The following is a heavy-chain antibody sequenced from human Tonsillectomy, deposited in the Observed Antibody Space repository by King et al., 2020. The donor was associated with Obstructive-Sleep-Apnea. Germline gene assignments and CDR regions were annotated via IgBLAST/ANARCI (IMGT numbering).Heavy chain of an antibody. CDR1: GFTFRTFS. Sequence: VQLVESGGGLVQPGGSLRLSCVASGFTFRTFSMNWVRQAPGRGLEWVSHISSDGSTKYYADSCKGRFSTSRDNAKNSLYLQMNSLRDEDTAVYYCARLVDDYGDYVNWYFDLWGRGTRVTVSS. CDR2: ISSDGSTK. V-gene: IGHV3-48*02. D-gene: IGHD4-17*01. J-gene: IGHJ2*01. CDR3: ARLVDDYGDYVNWYFDL.